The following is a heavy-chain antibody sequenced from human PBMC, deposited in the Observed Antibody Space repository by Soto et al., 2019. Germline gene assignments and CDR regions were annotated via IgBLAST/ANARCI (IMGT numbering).Heavy chain of an antibody. CDR2: TSQDDRKL. V-gene: IGHV3-33*01. CDR3: ARGRYRNGWYYYDY. J-gene: IGHJ4*02. Sequence: QVKLVASVGGLVQPGMSLSLSGAASGFTFSDYAMDWVRQAPDTGQEWVALTSQDDRKLSYADSVKGRFTSSRGNSEKTLCLQMSSLSDAATVVYSWARGRYRNGWYYYDYWGQGTLVTVAA. CDR1: GFTFSDYA. D-gene: IGHD6-19*01.